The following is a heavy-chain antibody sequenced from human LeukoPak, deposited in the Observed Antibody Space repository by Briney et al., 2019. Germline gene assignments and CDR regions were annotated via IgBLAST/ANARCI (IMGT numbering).Heavy chain of an antibody. J-gene: IGHJ6*03. CDR1: GFTFSSYT. CDR3: ASLAPLQWELLKDYYYYYMDV. Sequence: PGGSLRLSCAASGFTFSSYTMNWVRQAPGKGLEWVSYISRSSSTIYYADSVKGRFTISRDNAKNSLYLQMNSLRAEDTAVYYCASLAPLQWELLKDYYYYYMDVWGKGTTVTVSS. D-gene: IGHD1-26*01. V-gene: IGHV3-48*04. CDR2: ISRSSSTI.